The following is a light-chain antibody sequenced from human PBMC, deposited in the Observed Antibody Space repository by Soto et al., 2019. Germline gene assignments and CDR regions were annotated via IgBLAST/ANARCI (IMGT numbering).Light chain of an antibody. CDR2: KVD. Sequence: QSVLTQPASVSGSPGQSITIPCSGRSSDLGGLNYVSWYQQHPGKVPNLIIYKVDNRPSGISDRFSASKSGNTASLTISGLQAEDEAHYYCSSYTTVPSPQWVFAGGTQLTVL. V-gene: IGLV2-14*01. CDR1: SSDLGGLNY. J-gene: IGLJ3*02. CDR3: SSYTTVPSPQWV.